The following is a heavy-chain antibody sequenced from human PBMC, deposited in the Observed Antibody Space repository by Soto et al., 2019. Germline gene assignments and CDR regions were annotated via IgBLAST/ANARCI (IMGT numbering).Heavy chain of an antibody. Sequence: QLLQSGGGLVQPGGSLTLSCAASGFTFGTTDMSWVRQAPGEGLEWVSTIDGSGGITYYADSVKGRFTLSRDNSRNTVYRQMNILRGDDTDMYYCVKNLGGFNTWGQGALVTVSS. CDR2: IDGSGGIT. J-gene: IGHJ5*02. CDR1: GFTFGTTD. D-gene: IGHD3-16*01. V-gene: IGHV3-23*01. CDR3: VKNLGGFNT.